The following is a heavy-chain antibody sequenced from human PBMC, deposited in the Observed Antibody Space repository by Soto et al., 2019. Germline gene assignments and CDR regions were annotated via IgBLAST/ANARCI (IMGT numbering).Heavy chain of an antibody. D-gene: IGHD3-16*02. Sequence: SETLSLTCTVSGGSISSGDYYWSWIRQPPGKGLEWIGYIYYSGSTYYNPSLKSRVTISVDTSKNQFSLKLSSVTAADAAVFYCAGLQSMRLSGLDPWGQGTLVTVSS. CDR3: AGLQSMRLSGLDP. V-gene: IGHV4-30-4*01. J-gene: IGHJ5*02. CDR2: IYYSGST. CDR1: GGSISSGDYY.